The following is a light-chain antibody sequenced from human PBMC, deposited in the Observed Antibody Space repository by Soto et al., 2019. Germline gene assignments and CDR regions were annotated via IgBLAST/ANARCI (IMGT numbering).Light chain of an antibody. J-gene: IGKJ4*01. Sequence: IQLTQSPSSLSASVGDRVTITCRASQDIAIYLAWYQQKPGEAPKLLIYAASTLYGGVPSRFSGSGYSTDFALTITSLQAEDFATYYCQQLRMYPSTFGGGTKVDIK. CDR2: AAS. V-gene: IGKV1-9*01. CDR3: QQLRMYPST. CDR1: QDIAIY.